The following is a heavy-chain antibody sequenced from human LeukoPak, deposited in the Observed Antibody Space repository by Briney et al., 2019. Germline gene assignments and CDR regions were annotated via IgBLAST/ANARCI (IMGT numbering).Heavy chain of an antibody. J-gene: IGHJ4*02. D-gene: IGHD5-24*01. CDR2: ISSSSSYI. V-gene: IGHV3-21*01. CDR1: GFTFSSYS. Sequence: GSLRLSCAASGFTFSSYSMNWVRQAPWKGLEWVSSISSSSSYIYYADSVKGRFNISRDNDKNSMYLQMNSLRAEDPAVYYCETTGLQTQARGNEYWGQGTLVTVSS. CDR3: ETTGLQTQARGNEY.